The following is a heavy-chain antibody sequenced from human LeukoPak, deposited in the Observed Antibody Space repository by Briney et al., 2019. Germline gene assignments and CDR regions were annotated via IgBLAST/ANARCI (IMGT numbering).Heavy chain of an antibody. D-gene: IGHD6-6*01. CDR3: AKGSAAARPYYFDF. J-gene: IGHJ4*02. CDR2: ISGSGGST. Sequence: PGGSLRLSCAASGFTFSSYAMSWVRQAPGKGLEWVSAISGSGGSTYYADSVKGRFIISRDNSKSTLDLQMNSLRVEDTAVYYCAKGSAAARPYYFDFWGQGTLVTVSS. V-gene: IGHV3-23*01. CDR1: GFTFSSYA.